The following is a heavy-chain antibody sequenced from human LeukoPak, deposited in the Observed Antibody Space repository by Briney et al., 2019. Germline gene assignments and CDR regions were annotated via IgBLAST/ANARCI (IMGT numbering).Heavy chain of an antibody. Sequence: GGSLRLSCAASGFTFSSYSMNWVRQAPGKWLEWVSSISSSSSYIYYADSVKGRFTISRDNAKNSLYLQMNSLRAEDTAVYYCARWGNGGYYFDYWGQGTLVTVSS. V-gene: IGHV3-21*01. CDR2: ISSSSSYI. CDR3: ARWGNGGYYFDY. CDR1: GFTFSSYS. D-gene: IGHD4-23*01. J-gene: IGHJ4*02.